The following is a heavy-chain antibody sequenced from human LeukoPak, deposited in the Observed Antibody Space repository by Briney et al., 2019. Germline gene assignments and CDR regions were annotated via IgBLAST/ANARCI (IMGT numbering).Heavy chain of an antibody. J-gene: IGHJ4*02. D-gene: IGHD3-10*01. Sequence: KTGGSLRLSCAASGFTFSSYSMNWVRQAPGKGLEWVSSISSSSSYIYYADSVKGRFTISRDNAKNSLYLQMNSLRAEDTAVYYFARDHLVRGVMAYWGQGTLVTVSS. CDR3: ARDHLVRGVMAY. CDR1: GFTFSSYS. V-gene: IGHV3-21*01. CDR2: ISSSSSYI.